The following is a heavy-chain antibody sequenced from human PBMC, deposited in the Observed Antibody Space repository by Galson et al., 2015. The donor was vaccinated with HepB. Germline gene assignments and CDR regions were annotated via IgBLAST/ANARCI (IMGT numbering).Heavy chain of an antibody. D-gene: IGHD1-26*01. J-gene: IGHJ4*01. CDR2: ISDDGDHK. V-gene: IGHV3-30-3*01. Sequence: SLRLSCAASGVNFTKYAMHWVRQAPGKGLEWVATISDDGDHKDYPDSVKGRSTISRDNSKNRLYLQMKSLRPEDTAVFYCARSARRYSRRWPFDFWGQGTLLTVSS. CDR1: GVNFTKYA. CDR3: ARSARRYSRRWPFDF.